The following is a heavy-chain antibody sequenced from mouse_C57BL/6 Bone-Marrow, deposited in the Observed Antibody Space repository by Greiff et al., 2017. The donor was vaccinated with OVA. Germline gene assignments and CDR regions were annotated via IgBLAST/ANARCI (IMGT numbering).Heavy chain of an antibody. Sequence: VQLQQPGAELVKPGASVKLSCKASGYTFTSYWMQWVKQRPGQGLEWIGEIDPSDSYTNYNQKFKGKATLTVDTSSRTAYMQISSMTAEDSAVYYCARERWLLRGFDVWGTGTTVTVSS. CDR3: ARERWLLRGFDV. D-gene: IGHD2-3*01. V-gene: IGHV1-50*01. CDR2: IDPSDSYT. J-gene: IGHJ1*03. CDR1: GYTFTSYW.